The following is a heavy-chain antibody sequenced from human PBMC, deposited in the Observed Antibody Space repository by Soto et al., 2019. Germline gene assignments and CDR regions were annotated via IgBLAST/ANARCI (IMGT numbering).Heavy chain of an antibody. CDR1: GFTFSIYA. D-gene: IGHD3-9*01. V-gene: IGHV3-23*01. CDR3: ARDDAYYDILTAFYFDY. CDR2: ISGSGGST. Sequence: GSLRLSCAASGFTFSIYAMSWVRRAPGKGLEWVSSISGSGGSTYYADSVKGRFTISRDNSKDTLYLEMNSLRAEDTAVYYCARDDAYYDILTAFYFDYWGQGTLVTVSS. J-gene: IGHJ4*02.